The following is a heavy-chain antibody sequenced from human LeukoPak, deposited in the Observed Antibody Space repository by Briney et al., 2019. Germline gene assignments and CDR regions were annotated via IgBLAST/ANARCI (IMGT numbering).Heavy chain of an antibody. J-gene: IGHJ5*02. CDR3: ATDFYDST. V-gene: IGHV3-15*07. CDR2: IRSNSDGGTI. Sequence: GGSLSLSCAPSGFTFRNAGLNWVRQAPGKGLEWVGRIRSNSDGGTIDYAAPVKGRFTLSRDDSKTTLYLQMNSLQTEDTAVYYCATDFYDSTWGQGTLVTVSS. CDR1: GFTFRNAG. D-gene: IGHD3-22*01.